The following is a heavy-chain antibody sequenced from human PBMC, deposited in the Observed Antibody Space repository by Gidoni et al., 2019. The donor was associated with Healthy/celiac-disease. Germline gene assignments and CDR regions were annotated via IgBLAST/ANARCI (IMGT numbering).Heavy chain of an antibody. CDR1: GGPLSRSNW. CDR3: ARAHYDFWSGYYPNWFDP. CDR2: IYHSGST. Sequence: QVQLQESGPGLVKPSGTLSLTCAVSGGPLSRSNWWSWVRQPPGKGLEWIGEIYHSGSTNYNPSLKSRVTISVDKSKNQFSLKLISVTAADTAVYYCARAHYDFWSGYYPNWFDPWGQGTLVTVSS. D-gene: IGHD3-3*01. V-gene: IGHV4-4*02. J-gene: IGHJ5*02.